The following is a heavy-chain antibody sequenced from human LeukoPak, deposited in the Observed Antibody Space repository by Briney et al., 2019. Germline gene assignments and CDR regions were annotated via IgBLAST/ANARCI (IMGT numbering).Heavy chain of an antibody. CDR2: IRQDGSSK. V-gene: IGHV3-7*01. CDR1: GFTFSTSW. Sequence: GGSLRLSCAASGFTFSTSWMTWVRQAPGKRLEWVANIRQDGSSKYYVDSVKGRFTISRDNAKNSLYLQMNSLRVEDTAVYYCARDVSYFDYWGQGALVTVSS. CDR3: ARDVSYFDY. J-gene: IGHJ4*02. D-gene: IGHD2/OR15-2a*01.